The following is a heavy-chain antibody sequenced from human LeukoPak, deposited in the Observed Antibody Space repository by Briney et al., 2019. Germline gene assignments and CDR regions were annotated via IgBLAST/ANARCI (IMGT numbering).Heavy chain of an antibody. CDR2: ISSGSTTI. CDR1: GFTFITYS. CDR3: ARDGAYSGSYRAAFDI. Sequence: PGGSLRLSCAASGFTFITYSMNWVRQAPGKGLEWVSYISSGSTTIYNADSVKGRFTISRDNAKNSLYLQMNSLRAEGTAVYYCARDGAYSGSYRAAFDIWGQGTMVTVSS. V-gene: IGHV3-48*04. J-gene: IGHJ3*02. D-gene: IGHD1-26*01.